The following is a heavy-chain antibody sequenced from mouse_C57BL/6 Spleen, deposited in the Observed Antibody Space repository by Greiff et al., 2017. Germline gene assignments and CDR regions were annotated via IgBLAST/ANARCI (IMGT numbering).Heavy chain of an antibody. V-gene: IGHV1-81*01. CDR1: GYTFTSYG. J-gene: IGHJ4*01. CDR3: ARGGDYDGYYAMDY. CDR2: IYPRSGNT. Sequence: QVHVKQSGAELARPGASVKLSCKASGYTFTSYGISWVKQRTGQGLEWIGEIYPRSGNTYYNEKFKGKATLTADKSSSTAYMELRSLTSEDSAVYFCARGGDYDGYYAMDYWGQGTSVTVSS. D-gene: IGHD2-4*01.